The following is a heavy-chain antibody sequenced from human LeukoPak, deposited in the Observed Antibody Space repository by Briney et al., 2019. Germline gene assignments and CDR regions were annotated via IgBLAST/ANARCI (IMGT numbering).Heavy chain of an antibody. CDR2: IYTSGTI. V-gene: IGHV4-4*07. D-gene: IGHD1-26*01. J-gene: IGHJ4*02. Sequence: KTSETLPLTCTVSGGSLSSYFWSWIRQPAGKGLEWIGRIYTSGTINYNPSLKSRVSMSVDTSKNQFSLKLSSVTAADTAVYYCARESGTERYFDYWGQGTLVTVSS. CDR1: GGSLSSYF. CDR3: ARESGTERYFDY.